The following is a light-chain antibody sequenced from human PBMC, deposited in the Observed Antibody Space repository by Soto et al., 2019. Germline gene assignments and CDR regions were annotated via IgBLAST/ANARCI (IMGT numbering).Light chain of an antibody. Sequence: EVVMTQSPATLSVSPGERATLSCRASRGIGSTLAWYQQKPGQTPRLLIYDTSNRATGVPARFIGSASGTEFTLTITSLQSDDFAIYYCQHYVTWPLAFGGGTRVENK. CDR1: RGIGST. V-gene: IGKV3-15*01. CDR2: DTS. CDR3: QHYVTWPLA. J-gene: IGKJ4*01.